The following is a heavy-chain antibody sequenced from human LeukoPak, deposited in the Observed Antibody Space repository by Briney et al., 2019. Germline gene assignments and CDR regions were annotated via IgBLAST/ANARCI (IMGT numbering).Heavy chain of an antibody. Sequence: SETLSLTCTVSGGSISSGDYYWSWIRQPPGKGLEWIGEIYHSGSTNYNPSLKSRVTISVDKSKNQFSLKLSSVTAADTAVYYCARTAYYYYGMDVWGQGTTVTVSS. CDR3: ARTAYYYYGMDV. CDR1: GGSISSGDYY. V-gene: IGHV4-39*07. J-gene: IGHJ6*02. D-gene: IGHD2-21*02. CDR2: IYHSGST.